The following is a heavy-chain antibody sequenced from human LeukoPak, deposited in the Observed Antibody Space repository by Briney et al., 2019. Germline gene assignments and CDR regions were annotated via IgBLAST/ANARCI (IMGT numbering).Heavy chain of an antibody. V-gene: IGHV5-51*01. J-gene: IGHJ4*02. Sequence: GESLKISCKGSGYSFTNYWIGWVRQMPGKGLEWMGIIYPRDSDTRYSPSFQGQVTISADKSIDTAYLQWSSLKALDTAIYYCARTQDRIAARSWGQGTLVTVSS. CDR1: GYSFTNYW. D-gene: IGHD6-13*01. CDR3: ARTQDRIAARS. CDR2: IYPRDSDT.